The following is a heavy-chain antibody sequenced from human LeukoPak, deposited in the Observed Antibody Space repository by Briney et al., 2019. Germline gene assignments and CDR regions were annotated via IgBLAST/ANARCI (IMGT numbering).Heavy chain of an antibody. V-gene: IGHV4-59*01. J-gene: IGHJ3*02. CDR2: IYYSGST. D-gene: IGHD6-13*01. CDR1: GGSISSYY. CDR3: ARGVPGIAAAGITFDI. Sequence: SETLSLTCTVSGGSISSYYWSWIRQPPGKGLEWIGYIYYSGSTNYNPSLKSRVTISVDTSKNQLSLKLSSVTAADTAVYYCARGVPGIAAAGITFDIWGQGTMVTVSS.